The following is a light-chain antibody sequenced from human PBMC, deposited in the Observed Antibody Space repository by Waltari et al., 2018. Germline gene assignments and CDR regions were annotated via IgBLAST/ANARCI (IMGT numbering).Light chain of an antibody. J-gene: IGKJ2*01. Sequence: MTQSPSSLSASVGDRVTITCRASQSISIYLNWYQQRPGKAPKLLIYTASSLQSGVPSRFSGSGSGTDFTLTVSSVQPEDFATYYCQQSYSTPYTFGQGTKLEIK. V-gene: IGKV1-39*01. CDR3: QQSYSTPYT. CDR2: TAS. CDR1: QSISIY.